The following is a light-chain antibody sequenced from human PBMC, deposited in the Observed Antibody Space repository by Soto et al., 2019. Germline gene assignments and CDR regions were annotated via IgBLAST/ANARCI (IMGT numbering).Light chain of an antibody. CDR1: QSISSNY. J-gene: IGKJ4*01. V-gene: IGKV3-20*01. Sequence: EIVLTQSPGTLSLSPGERATLSCRASQSISSNYSAWYQQIPGQAPRLLIYGASSTATGIADRFSGSGSGTDLTLTISRREPEDCAVYYCQPYGSSTSLTFGGGTRVEIK. CDR2: GAS. CDR3: QPYGSSTSLT.